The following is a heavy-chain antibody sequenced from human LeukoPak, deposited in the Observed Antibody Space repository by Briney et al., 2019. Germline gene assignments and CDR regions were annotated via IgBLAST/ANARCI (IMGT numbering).Heavy chain of an antibody. CDR1: GFTFSSYW. Sequence: GGSLRLSCAASGFTFSSYWMHWVRQAPGKGLVGVSRINSDGSNTRFSYSVKGRFTISRDNAKNTVYLQMNSLRGEDTAVYYCARANYYDSSGSYQYFFDSWGRGTLVTVSS. J-gene: IGHJ4*02. V-gene: IGHV3-74*01. CDR3: ARANYYDSSGSYQYFFDS. D-gene: IGHD3-22*01. CDR2: INSDGSNT.